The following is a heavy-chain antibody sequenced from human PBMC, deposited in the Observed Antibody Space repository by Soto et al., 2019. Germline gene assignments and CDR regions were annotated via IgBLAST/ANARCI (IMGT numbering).Heavy chain of an antibody. J-gene: IGHJ3*02. Sequence: GASVKVSCKASGYTFTGYYMHWVRQAPGQGLEWMGWINPNSGGTNYAQKFQGRVTMTRDTSTSTVYMELSSLRSEDTAVYYCASDDYGDYGAFDIWGQGTMVTVSS. D-gene: IGHD4-17*01. V-gene: IGHV1-2*02. CDR3: ASDDYGDYGAFDI. CDR2: INPNSGGT. CDR1: GYTFTGYY.